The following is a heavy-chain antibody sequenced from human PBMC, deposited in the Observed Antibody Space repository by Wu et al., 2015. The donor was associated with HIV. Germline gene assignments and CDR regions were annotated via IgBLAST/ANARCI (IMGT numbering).Heavy chain of an antibody. CDR1: GYTFTSYG. D-gene: IGHD2-2*03. CDR3: ARDPGLDIVVVPAARGVAFDI. CDR2: ISAYNGNT. V-gene: IGHV1-18*01. J-gene: IGHJ3*02. Sequence: QVQLVQSGAEVKKPGASVKVSCKASGYTFTSYGISWVRQAPGQGLEWMGWISAYNGNTNYAQKLQGRVTMTTDTSTSTAYMELRSLRSDDTAVYYCARDPGLDIVVVPAARGVAFDIWGQGDNGHRLF.